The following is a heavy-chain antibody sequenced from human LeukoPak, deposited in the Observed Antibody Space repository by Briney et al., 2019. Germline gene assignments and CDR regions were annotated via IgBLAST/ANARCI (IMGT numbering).Heavy chain of an antibody. CDR2: IXYSXST. CDR1: GGSXXXXX. V-gene: IGHV4-59*01. CDR3: ARAPPNYDSSGYYEYYFDY. J-gene: IGHJ4*02. D-gene: IGHD3-22*01. Sequence: VXGGSXXXXXWSXIRQPPGKGLEWIGYIXYSXSTNYNPSLKSRVTISVDTSKNQFSLKLSSVTAADTAVYYCARAPPNYDSSGYYEYYFDYWGQGTLVTVSS.